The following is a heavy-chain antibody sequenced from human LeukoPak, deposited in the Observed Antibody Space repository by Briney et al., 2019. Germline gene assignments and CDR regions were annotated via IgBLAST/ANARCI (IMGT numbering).Heavy chain of an antibody. CDR2: IIPIFGTA. V-gene: IGHV1-69*01. CDR1: GYTFTGYY. Sequence: SVKVSCKASGYTFTGYYMHWVRQAPGQGLEWMGGIIPIFGTANYAQKFQGRVTITADESTSTAYMELSSLRSEDTAVYYCARDARLAAAGHSFDYWGQGTLVTVSS. J-gene: IGHJ4*02. CDR3: ARDARLAAAGHSFDY. D-gene: IGHD6-13*01.